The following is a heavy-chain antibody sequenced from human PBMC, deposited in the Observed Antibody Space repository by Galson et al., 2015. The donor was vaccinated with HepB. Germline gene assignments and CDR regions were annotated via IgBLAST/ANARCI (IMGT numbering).Heavy chain of an antibody. V-gene: IGHV3-23*01. D-gene: IGHD6-19*01. J-gene: IGHJ4*02. CDR3: AKEGDSSGWDADS. CDR1: GFTLSTYT. Sequence: SLRLSCAASGFTLSTYTMSWVRQAPGKGLEWVSAFSGRGSRTNYADSVKGRFTISRDDSKNTLYLQMNSLRVDDTAQYFCAKEGDSSGWDADSWGQGTVVNVSS. CDR2: FSGRGSRT.